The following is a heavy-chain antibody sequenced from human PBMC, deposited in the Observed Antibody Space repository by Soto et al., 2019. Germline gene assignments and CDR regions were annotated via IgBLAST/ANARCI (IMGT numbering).Heavy chain of an antibody. J-gene: IGHJ3*02. CDR3: ARGKSGTRAFDI. CDR2: INHSGST. Sequence: QVQLQQWGAGLLKPSETLSLTCAVYGGSFSGYYWSWIRQPPGKGLEWIGEINHSGSTNYNPSLKSRVTISVDTSKNQFSRKLSSVTAADTAVYYCARGKSGTRAFDIWGQGTMVTVSS. V-gene: IGHV4-34*01. CDR1: GGSFSGYY.